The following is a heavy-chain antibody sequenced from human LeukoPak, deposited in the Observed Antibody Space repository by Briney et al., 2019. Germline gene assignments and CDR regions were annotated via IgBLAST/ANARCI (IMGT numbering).Heavy chain of an antibody. D-gene: IGHD3-3*01. V-gene: IGHV3-30*03. CDR1: GFTFSRHG. J-gene: IGHJ4*02. Sequence: AEGSLRLSCAPSGFTFSRHGMHWVRQAPGKGLEWVAIISNDGSRKYYAHSVEGRFTISRDNSKNTLYLQMDSLRAEDTAVYYCARDRAWNYFDYWGQGTLVTVSS. CDR2: ISNDGSRK. CDR3: ARDRAWNYFDY.